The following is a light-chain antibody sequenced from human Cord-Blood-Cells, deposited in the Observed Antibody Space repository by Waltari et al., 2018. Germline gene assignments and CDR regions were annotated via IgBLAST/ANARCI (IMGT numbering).Light chain of an antibody. V-gene: IGKV1-39*01. CDR2: AAS. J-gene: IGKJ2*03. CDR3: QQSYSTPLYS. Sequence: DIQMTQSPSSRSASGGDRVTITCRASQSISSYLNWYQQKPGKAQKLLIYAASSLKSGVPSRVSGSGSGTDFTLTISSLQPEDFATYYCQQSYSTPLYSFGQGTKLEIK. CDR1: QSISSY.